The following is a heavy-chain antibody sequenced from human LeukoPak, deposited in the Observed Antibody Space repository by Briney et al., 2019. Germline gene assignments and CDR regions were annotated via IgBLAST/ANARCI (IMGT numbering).Heavy chain of an antibody. Sequence: GESLKISCKGYGYSFSDYLIGWVRQMPGKGLEWMGIIFPGDSDTKYSPSFQGQVTISVDKSLSTAYLQWTSLRASDTAIYYCARHGLGGCSGGRCFTSFPYYGMDVWGQGTTVTVSS. V-gene: IGHV5-51*01. CDR2: IFPGDSDT. J-gene: IGHJ6*02. CDR1: GYSFSDYL. CDR3: ARHGLGGCSGGRCFTSFPYYGMDV. D-gene: IGHD2-15*01.